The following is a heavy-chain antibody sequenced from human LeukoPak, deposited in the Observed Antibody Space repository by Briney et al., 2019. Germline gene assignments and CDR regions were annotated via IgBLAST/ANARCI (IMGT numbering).Heavy chain of an antibody. CDR3: ATVNSGSFEGVDY. Sequence: ASVKVSCKVSGYTFTDYYMHWVQQAPGKGLEWMGLVDPEDVETIYAEKFQGRVTITADMSTYTAYMELSSLRSEDTAVYYCATVNSGSFEGVDYWGQGTLVTVSS. CDR1: GYTFTDYY. D-gene: IGHD1-26*01. V-gene: IGHV1-69-2*01. CDR2: VDPEDVET. J-gene: IGHJ4*02.